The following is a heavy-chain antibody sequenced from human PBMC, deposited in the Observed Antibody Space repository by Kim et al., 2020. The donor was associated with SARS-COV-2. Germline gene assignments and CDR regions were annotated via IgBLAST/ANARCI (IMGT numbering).Heavy chain of an antibody. CDR3: ARDVDTASGAYYYGMDV. Sequence: SDWVSGVRQMPGKGLEWRGRSDPSDSYTNYRPSFQGHVTISADKSISTAYLQWSSLKASDTAMYYCARDVDTASGAYYYGMDVWGQGTMV. J-gene: IGHJ6*02. V-gene: IGHV5-10-1*01. CDR1: SDW. D-gene: IGHD5-18*01. CDR2: SDPSDSYT.